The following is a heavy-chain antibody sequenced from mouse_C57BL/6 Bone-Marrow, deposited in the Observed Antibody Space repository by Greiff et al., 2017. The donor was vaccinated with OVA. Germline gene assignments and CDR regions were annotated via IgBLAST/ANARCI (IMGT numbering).Heavy chain of an antibody. J-gene: IGHJ3*01. D-gene: IGHD3-2*02. CDR1: GYTFTSYW. CDR3: ARGGAAQAKAY. CDR2: IYPGSGST. V-gene: IGHV1-55*01. Sequence: QVQLQQSGAELVKPGASVKMSCKASGYTFTSYWITWVKQRPGQGLEWIGDIYPGSGSTNYNEKFKSKATLTVDTSSSTAFMQLSSLTSEDSAVYYCARGGAAQAKAYWGQGTLVTVSA.